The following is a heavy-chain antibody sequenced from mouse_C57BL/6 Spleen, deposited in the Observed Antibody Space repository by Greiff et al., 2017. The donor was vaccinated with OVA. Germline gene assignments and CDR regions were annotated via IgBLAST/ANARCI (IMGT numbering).Heavy chain of an antibody. CDR3: TRGGSSYRGGYFDY. V-gene: IGHV5-9-1*02. J-gene: IGHJ2*01. Sequence: DVQLVESGEGLVKPGGSLKLSCAASGFTFSSYAMSWVRQTPEKRLEWVAYISSGGDYIYYADTVKGRFTISRDNARNTLYLQMSSLKSEDTAMYYCTRGGSSYRGGYFDYWGQGTTLTVSS. D-gene: IGHD1-1*01. CDR2: ISSGGDYI. CDR1: GFTFSSYA.